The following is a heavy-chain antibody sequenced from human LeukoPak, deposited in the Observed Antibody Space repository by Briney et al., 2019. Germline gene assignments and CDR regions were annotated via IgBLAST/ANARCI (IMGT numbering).Heavy chain of an antibody. Sequence: SETLSLTCTVSGGSISSYYWSWIRQPPGKGLEWIGYIYYSGSTNYNPSLKSRVTISVDTSKNQISLKLSSVTAADTAVYYCARRTVRGVWYFDLWGRGTLVTVSS. D-gene: IGHD3-10*01. V-gene: IGHV4-59*01. CDR2: IYYSGST. J-gene: IGHJ2*01. CDR3: ARRTVRGVWYFDL. CDR1: GGSISSYY.